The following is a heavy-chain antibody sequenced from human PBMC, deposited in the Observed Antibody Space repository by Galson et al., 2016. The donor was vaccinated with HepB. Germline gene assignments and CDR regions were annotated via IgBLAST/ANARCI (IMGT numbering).Heavy chain of an antibody. D-gene: IGHD7-27*01. CDR3: GSVDLG. V-gene: IGHV3-74*01. CDR1: GFTFTDYW. J-gene: IGHJ4*02. CDR2: ITDDGNT. Sequence: SLRLSCAASGFTFTDYWMHWVRQVPGKGLVWVSRITDDGNTAYADSVRGRFTISSDNAKSTLYLHMNSLRAEDTAVYYCGSVDLGWGQGTLVTVSS.